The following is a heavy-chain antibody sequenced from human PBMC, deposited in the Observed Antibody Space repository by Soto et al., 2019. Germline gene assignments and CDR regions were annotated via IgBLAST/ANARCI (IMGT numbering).Heavy chain of an antibody. D-gene: IGHD5-12*01. Sequence: EVQLVESGGGLVQPGGSLRLSCAASGFTFSSYSMNWVRQAPGKGLEWVSYISSSSSTIYYADSVKGRFTISGDNAKNSLDLQMKSLRDEDRAVYYCATIPRRVGGYVFDYWGQGTLVTVSS. CDR2: ISSSSSTI. CDR3: ATIPRRVGGYVFDY. J-gene: IGHJ4*02. V-gene: IGHV3-48*02. CDR1: GFTFSSYS.